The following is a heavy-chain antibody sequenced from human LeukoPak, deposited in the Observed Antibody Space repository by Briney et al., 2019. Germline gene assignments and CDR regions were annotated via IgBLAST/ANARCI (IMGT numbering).Heavy chain of an antibody. J-gene: IGHJ4*02. Sequence: PSETLSLTCTVSGGSISSYYWSWIRQPPGKGLEWIGYIYYSGSTNYNPSLKSRVTISVDTSKNQFSLKLSSVTAADTAVYYCASTFPSMAIFDYWGQRTLVTVSS. D-gene: IGHD2/OR15-2a*01. V-gene: IGHV4-59*01. CDR3: ASTFPSMAIFDY. CDR2: IYYSGST. CDR1: GGSISSYY.